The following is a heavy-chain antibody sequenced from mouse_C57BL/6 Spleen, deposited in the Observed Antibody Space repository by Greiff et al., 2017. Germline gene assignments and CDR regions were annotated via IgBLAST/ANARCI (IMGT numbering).Heavy chain of an antibody. CDR1: GYTFTDSY. V-gene: IGHV1-19*01. CDR3: ANDV. D-gene: IGHD2-3*01. Sequence: VQLKQSGPVLVKPGASVKMSCKASGYTFTDSYMNWVKQSHGKSLEWIGVINPYNGGTSYNQKFKGKATLTVDKSSSTAYMELNSLTSEDSAVYYCANDVWGQGTTLTGSS. CDR2: INPYNGGT. J-gene: IGHJ2*01.